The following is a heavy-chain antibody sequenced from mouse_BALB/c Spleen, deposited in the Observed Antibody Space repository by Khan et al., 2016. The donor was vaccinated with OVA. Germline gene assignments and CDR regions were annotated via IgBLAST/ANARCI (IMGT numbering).Heavy chain of an antibody. CDR2: TNPTNGRT. Sequence: VQLVESGPELVKAGASVKMSCKASGYTFTNYWMHWVKQRLGQGLEWFVETNPTNGRTYYNEKFKSKATLTVDKSSSTAYMLLSGPAFDDAAVYYCARIKKIVATYFDYWGQGTTLTVSS. V-gene: IGHV1S81*02. J-gene: IGHJ2*01. CDR3: ARIKKIVATYFDY. CDR1: GYTFTNYW. D-gene: IGHD1-1*01.